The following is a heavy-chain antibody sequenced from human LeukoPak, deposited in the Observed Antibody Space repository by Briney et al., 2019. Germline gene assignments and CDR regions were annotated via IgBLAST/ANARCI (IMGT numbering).Heavy chain of an antibody. CDR2: IKSKSDGGTT. V-gene: IGHV3-15*01. CDR3: STSDTAMVNYFDY. Sequence: GGSLRLSCAASGFTLSSYSMNWVRQAPGKGLEWVGRIKSKSDGGTTDYAAPVKGRFTISRDDSKNTLYLQMNSLKTEDTAVYYCSTSDTAMVNYFDYWGQGTLVTVSS. D-gene: IGHD5-18*01. CDR1: GFTLSSYS. J-gene: IGHJ4*02.